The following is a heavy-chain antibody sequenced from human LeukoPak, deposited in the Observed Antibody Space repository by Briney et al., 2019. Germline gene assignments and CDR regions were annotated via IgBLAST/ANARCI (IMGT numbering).Heavy chain of an antibody. V-gene: IGHV3-43*01. CDR2: ISWDGGST. J-gene: IGHJ5*02. D-gene: IGHD6-13*01. CDR3: APLGDSSP. Sequence: GGSLRLSCAAPGFTLDDYTMHWVRQAPGEGLEWVSLISWDGGSTYYADSVKGRFTISRDNRKNSLYPQMNSLRTEDTALYYCAPLGDSSPRGQGNLVTVSP. CDR1: GFTLDDYT.